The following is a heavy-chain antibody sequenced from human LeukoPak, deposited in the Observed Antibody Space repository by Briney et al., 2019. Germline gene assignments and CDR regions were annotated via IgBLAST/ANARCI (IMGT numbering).Heavy chain of an antibody. CDR1: GYTFTTYA. J-gene: IGHJ4*02. V-gene: IGHV1-18*01. CDR3: ASFSPTTVTFDY. Sequence: ASVKVSCKASGYTFTTYAITWVRQAPGQGLEWMGWISTYNGNTNYAQKLQGRVTMTTDTSTSTAYMELRSLRSDDTAVYHCASFSPTTVTFDYWGQGTLVTVSS. D-gene: IGHD1-1*01. CDR2: ISTYNGNT.